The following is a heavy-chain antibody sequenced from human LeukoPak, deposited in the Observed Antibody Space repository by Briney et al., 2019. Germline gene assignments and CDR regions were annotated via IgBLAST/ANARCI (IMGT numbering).Heavy chain of an antibody. CDR1: GFIFSSYG. V-gene: IGHV3-33*01. Sequence: PGRSLRLSCAASGFIFSSYGMHWVRQAPGKGLEWVAIIWYDGSNKYYADSVKGRFTISRDNSKNTLYLQMNSLRAEDTAVYYCVRDLKHGSGGSWGQGTLVTVSS. CDR3: VRDLKHGSGGS. J-gene: IGHJ4*02. D-gene: IGHD2-15*01. CDR2: IWYDGSNK.